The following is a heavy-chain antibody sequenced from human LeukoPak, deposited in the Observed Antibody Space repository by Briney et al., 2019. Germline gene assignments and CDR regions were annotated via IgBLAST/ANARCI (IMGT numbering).Heavy chain of an antibody. CDR2: IHSDGGTT. D-gene: IGHD3-3*02. J-gene: IGHJ4*02. CDR3: ARDIYSIAE. Sequence: GGSLRLSCAASGFTFSDYWIHWVRQAPGKGLVWVSLIHSDGGTTNYADSVKGRFTMSRDNAKNMVYLQMNSPRVEDTAVYYCARDIYSIAEWGQGTLVTVSS. CDR1: GFTFSDYW. V-gene: IGHV3-74*01.